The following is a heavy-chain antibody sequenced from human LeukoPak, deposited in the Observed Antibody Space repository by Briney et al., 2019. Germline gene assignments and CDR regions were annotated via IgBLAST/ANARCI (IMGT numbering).Heavy chain of an antibody. CDR1: GSTFSSYG. CDR2: IWYDGSNK. Sequence: GGSLRRSCAASGSTFSSYGMHWVRQAPGKGLEWVAVIWYDGSNKYYADSVKGRFTISRDNSKNTLYLQMNSLRAEDTAVYYCARDFASCPDYWGQGTLVTVSS. V-gene: IGHV3-33*01. J-gene: IGHJ4*02. CDR3: ARDFASCPDY. D-gene: IGHD2-2*01.